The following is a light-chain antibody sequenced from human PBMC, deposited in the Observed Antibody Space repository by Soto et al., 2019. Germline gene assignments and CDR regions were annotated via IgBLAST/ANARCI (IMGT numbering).Light chain of an antibody. J-gene: IGKJ1*01. CDR3: QQYAGSPWT. CDR1: QTIRSNY. Sequence: ETVLTQSPGTLSLYPGERATLSCRASQTIRSNYLAWYRQTPGQAPRLLIYGASNRATGIADRFSGSGSGTDFTLIISRLEPEDFALYYCQQYAGSPWTFGQGTKVEIK. V-gene: IGKV3-20*01. CDR2: GAS.